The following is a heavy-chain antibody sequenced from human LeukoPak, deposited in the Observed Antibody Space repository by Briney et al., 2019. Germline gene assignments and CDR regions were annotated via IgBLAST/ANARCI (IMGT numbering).Heavy chain of an antibody. CDR1: GFTFRNYG. V-gene: IGHV3-30*18. CDR3: AKRAEAVAGYYGMDV. Sequence: GGSLRLSCAASGFTFRNYGIHWVRQAPGKGLEWVAFISYDGRNKYYADSVKGRFTISRDNSKTTLYLQMNSLRADDTAVYYCAKRAEAVAGYYGMDVWGQGTTVTVSS. D-gene: IGHD6-19*01. CDR2: ISYDGRNK. J-gene: IGHJ6*02.